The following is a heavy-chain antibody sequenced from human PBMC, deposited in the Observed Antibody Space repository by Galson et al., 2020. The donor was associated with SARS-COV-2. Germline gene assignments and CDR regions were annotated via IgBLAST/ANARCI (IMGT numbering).Heavy chain of an antibody. V-gene: IGHV3-33*01. CDR1: GFTFSSYG. CDR2: IWYDGSNK. Sequence: QAGGSLRLSCAASGFTFSSYGMHWVRQAPGKGLEWVAVIWYDGSNKYYADSVKGRFTISRDNSKNTLYLQMNSLRAEDTAVYYCARAEYQLDNGMDVWGQGTTVTVSS. D-gene: IGHD2-2*01. J-gene: IGHJ6*02. CDR3: ARAEYQLDNGMDV.